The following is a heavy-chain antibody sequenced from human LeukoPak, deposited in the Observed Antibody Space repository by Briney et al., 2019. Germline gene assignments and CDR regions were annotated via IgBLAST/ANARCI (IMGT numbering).Heavy chain of an antibody. J-gene: IGHJ6*03. CDR1: GGSISSYY. CDR2: IYYSGST. D-gene: IGHD5-18*01. V-gene: IGHV4-59*01. Sequence: PSETLSLTCTVSGGSISSYYWSWIRQPPGKGLEWIGYIYYSGSTNYNHSLKSRVTISVDTSKNQFSLKLSSVTAADTAVYYCARAPGYSYGWEDYYYYYMDVWGKGTTVTVSS. CDR3: ARAPGYSYGWEDYYYYYMDV.